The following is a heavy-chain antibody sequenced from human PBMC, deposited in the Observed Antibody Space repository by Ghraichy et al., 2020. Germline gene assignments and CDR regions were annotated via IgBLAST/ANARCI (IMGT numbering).Heavy chain of an antibody. V-gene: IGHV6-1*01. Sequence: QTLSLTCAISGDSVSSNTAAWNWIRQSPSRGLEWLGRTYYRSKWYNDYAVSVKSRITINPDTSKNQFSLQLNSVTPEDTAVYYCARDPRIAAAAYFDYWGQGTLVTVSS. CDR3: ARDPRIAAAAYFDY. J-gene: IGHJ4*02. CDR2: TYYRSKWYN. CDR1: GDSVSSNTAA. D-gene: IGHD6-13*01.